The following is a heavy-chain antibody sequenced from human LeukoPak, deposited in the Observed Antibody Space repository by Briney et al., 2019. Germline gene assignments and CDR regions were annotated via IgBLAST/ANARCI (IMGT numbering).Heavy chain of an antibody. Sequence: ASVKVSCKASGYTFTSYYMHRVRQAPGQGLEWMGIINPSGGSTSYAQKFQGRVTMTTDTSTSTAYMELRSLRSDDTAVYYCARVRNEGAFDIWGQGTMVTVSS. CDR3: ARVRNEGAFDI. CDR1: GYTFTSYY. CDR2: INPSGGST. D-gene: IGHD1-1*01. J-gene: IGHJ3*02. V-gene: IGHV1-46*01.